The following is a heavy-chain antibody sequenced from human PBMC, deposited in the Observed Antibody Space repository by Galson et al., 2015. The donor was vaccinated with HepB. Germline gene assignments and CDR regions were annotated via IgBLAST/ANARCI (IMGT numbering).Heavy chain of an antibody. CDR1: GFTFSSYA. CDR3: ARARLLRRHFDY. V-gene: IGHV3-30-3*01. D-gene: IGHD3-22*01. Sequence: SLRLSCAASGFTFSSYAMHWVRQAPGKGLEWVAVISYDGSNKYYADSVKGRFTISRDNSKNTLYLQMNSLRAEDTAVYYCARARLLRRHFDYWGQGTLVTVSS. J-gene: IGHJ4*02. CDR2: ISYDGSNK.